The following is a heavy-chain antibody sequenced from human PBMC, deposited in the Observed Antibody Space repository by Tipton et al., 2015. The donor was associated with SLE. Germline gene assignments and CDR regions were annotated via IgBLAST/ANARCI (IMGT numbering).Heavy chain of an antibody. CDR2: IYYSGST. D-gene: IGHD1-26*01. V-gene: IGHV4-59*11. Sequence: TLSLTCTVSGDSISSHYWSWIRQPPGKGLEWIGYIYYSGSTNYNPSLKSRVTISVDTSKNQFSLKLSSVTAADTAMYYCARGVGADYWGQGTLVTVSS. CDR3: ARGVGADY. CDR1: GDSISSHY. J-gene: IGHJ4*02.